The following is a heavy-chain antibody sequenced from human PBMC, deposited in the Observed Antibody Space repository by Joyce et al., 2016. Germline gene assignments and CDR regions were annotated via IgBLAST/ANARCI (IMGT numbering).Heavy chain of an antibody. CDR2: IKPNSGNT. V-gene: IGHV1-8*01. D-gene: IGHD3-16*01. CDR3: ARGWGAN. Sequence: QVQLVQSGAEVKKPGASVKVYCKASGYTFISYDINWVRQAAGQGLEWMGWIKPNSGNTAYAQKVQGRVTLTRSTSISTAYMELSSLISEDTAVYYCARGWGANWGQGTLVTVSS. J-gene: IGHJ4*02. CDR1: GYTFISYD.